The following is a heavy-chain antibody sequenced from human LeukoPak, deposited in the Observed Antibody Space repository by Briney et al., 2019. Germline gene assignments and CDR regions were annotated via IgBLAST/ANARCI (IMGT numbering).Heavy chain of an antibody. CDR2: IRYDGSNK. J-gene: IGHJ4*02. CDR1: GFTFSSYG. CDR3: AKTLSADTAMEVFDY. D-gene: IGHD5-18*01. V-gene: IGHV3-30*02. Sequence: PGGSLRLSCAASGFTFSSYGMHWVRQAPGKGLEWVAFIRYDGSNKYYADSVKGRFTISRDNSKNTLYLQMNSLRAEDTAVYYCAKTLSADTAMEVFDYWGQGTLVTVSS.